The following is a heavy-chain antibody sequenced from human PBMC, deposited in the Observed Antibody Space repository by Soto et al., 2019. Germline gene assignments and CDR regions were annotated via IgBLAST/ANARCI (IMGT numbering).Heavy chain of an antibody. CDR3: AKDRTVAARNFDS. CDR2: ISTSIDAT. CDR1: GFAFSNYA. V-gene: IGHV3-23*01. Sequence: EVQLLESGGGLVQPGGSLRLSCAASGFAFSNYAMHWVRQAPGKVLEWVSSISTSIDATYYADSVKGRFTISRDDSKNTLYLQMNSRRAEDSAVYYCAKDRTVAARNFDSWGQGTQVTVSS. J-gene: IGHJ4*02. D-gene: IGHD6-6*01.